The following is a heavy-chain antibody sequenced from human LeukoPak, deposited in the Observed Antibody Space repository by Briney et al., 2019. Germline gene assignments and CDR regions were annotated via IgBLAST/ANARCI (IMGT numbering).Heavy chain of an antibody. CDR3: AKTTGNIVGAYFDY. CDR2: ISGSGDRT. CDR1: GFTFSTYA. Sequence: PGGSLRLSCAASGFTFSTYAMSWVRQAPGKGLEWASVISGSGDRTYYPDSGKGRFTISRDNSKNTLYLQMNSLRAEDTAVYYCAKTTGNIVGAYFDYWGQGTLVTVSS. J-gene: IGHJ4*02. D-gene: IGHD1-26*01. V-gene: IGHV3-23*01.